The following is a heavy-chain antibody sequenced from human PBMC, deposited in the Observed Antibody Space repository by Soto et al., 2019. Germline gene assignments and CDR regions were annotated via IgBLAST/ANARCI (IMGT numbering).Heavy chain of an antibody. CDR3: VREAGYSGNHYVYSYGMDV. CDR2: VWYDGGNK. Sequence: QVQLVESGGGVVQPGRSLRLSCAASGFTFSSYGMHWVRQAPGKGLEWVALVWYDGGNKYYADSVKGRFTISRDNSKNTLYLQMNSLRDEDTAVYYCVREAGYSGNHYVYSYGMDVWGQWTTVTVSS. D-gene: IGHD5-12*01. V-gene: IGHV3-33*01. CDR1: GFTFSSYG. J-gene: IGHJ6*02.